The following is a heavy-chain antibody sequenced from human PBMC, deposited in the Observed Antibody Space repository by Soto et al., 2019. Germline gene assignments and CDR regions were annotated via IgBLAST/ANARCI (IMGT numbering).Heavy chain of an antibody. V-gene: IGHV4-59*01. CDR3: ARGGNRYSNVASGVGGFDY. Sequence: QMQLQELGPGLVKPSETLSLTCTVSGASITSSYWSWIRQSPGKGLEWIAYVYHSGATNYNPSLKSRVTISLDTSQSQFSMNLTSLTTADTAVYFCARGGNRYSNVASGVGGFDYWGQGSLVTVSS. CDR1: GASITSSY. CDR2: VYHSGAT. J-gene: IGHJ4*02. D-gene: IGHD5-12*01.